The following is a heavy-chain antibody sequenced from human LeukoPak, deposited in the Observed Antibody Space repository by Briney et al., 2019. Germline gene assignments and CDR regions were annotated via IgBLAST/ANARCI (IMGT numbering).Heavy chain of an antibody. V-gene: IGHV4-30-4*01. CDR2: IYYSAST. J-gene: IGHJ4*02. D-gene: IGHD6-19*01. Sequence: SQTLSLTCTVSGGSISSGDNYWSWIRQPPGKGLEWIGYIYYSASTYYNPSLKSRVTISVDTSKNQVSLKVSSVTAADTAVYYCAYTNFGIAVAGGYWGQGTLVTVSS. CDR3: AYTNFGIAVAGGY. CDR1: GGSISSGDNY.